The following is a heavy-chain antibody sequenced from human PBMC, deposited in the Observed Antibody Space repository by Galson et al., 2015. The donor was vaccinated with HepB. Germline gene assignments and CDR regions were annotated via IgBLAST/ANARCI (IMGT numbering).Heavy chain of an antibody. D-gene: IGHD3-3*01. V-gene: IGHV6-1*01. CDR3: ARDGTYYDFWSGYYTWFDP. CDR1: GDSVSSNSAA. Sequence: AISGDSVSSNSAAWNWIRQSPSRGLEWLGRTYYRSKWYNDYAVSVKSRITINPDTSKNQFSLQLNSVTPEDTAVYYCARDGTYYDFWSGYYTWFDPWGQGTLVTVSS. J-gene: IGHJ5*02. CDR2: TYYRSKWYN.